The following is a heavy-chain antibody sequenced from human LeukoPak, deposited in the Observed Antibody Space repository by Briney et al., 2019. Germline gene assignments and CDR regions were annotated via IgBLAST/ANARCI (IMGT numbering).Heavy chain of an antibody. CDR1: GDSISSYY. D-gene: IGHD6-6*01. J-gene: IGHJ4*02. V-gene: IGHV4-59*01. Sequence: SETLSLTCTVSGDSISSYYCTWIRQAPGKGLEWIGDIYCSGDTNYDPSLKSRVTISVDTSKNQFSLKLTSVTAADTAVYYCARIIAGRLDYWGQGTLVTVSS. CDR3: ARIIAGRLDY. CDR2: IYCSGDT.